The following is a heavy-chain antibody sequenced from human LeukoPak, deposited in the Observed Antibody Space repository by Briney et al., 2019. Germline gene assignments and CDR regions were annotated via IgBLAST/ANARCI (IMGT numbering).Heavy chain of an antibody. J-gene: IGHJ1*01. CDR1: GGSISSYY. Sequence: SETLSLTCTVSGGSISSYYWSWIRQPPGKGLEWIGYIYYSGSTTYNPSLKSRATLSIDTSKNQFSLNLSSVTAADTAVYYCARLPGIAAVWGQGTRVIVSS. CDR3: ARLPGIAAV. D-gene: IGHD6-13*01. V-gene: IGHV4-59*08. CDR2: IYYSGST.